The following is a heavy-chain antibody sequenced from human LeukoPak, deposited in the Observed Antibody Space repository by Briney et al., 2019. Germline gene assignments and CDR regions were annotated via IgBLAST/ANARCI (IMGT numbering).Heavy chain of an antibody. CDR2: IYSGGST. CDR1: GFTVSNNY. Sequence: GGSLRLSCAASGFTVSNNYMSWVRQAPGKGLEWVSIIYSGGSTYYADSVKGRFTISRDNSKNTLYLQMNSLRVEDTAVYYCASSSGWYFDYWGQGTLVTVSS. CDR3: ASSSGWYFDY. J-gene: IGHJ4*02. V-gene: IGHV3-53*01. D-gene: IGHD6-19*01.